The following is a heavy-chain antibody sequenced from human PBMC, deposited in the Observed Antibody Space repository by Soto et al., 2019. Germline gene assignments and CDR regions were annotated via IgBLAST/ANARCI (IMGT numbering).Heavy chain of an antibody. D-gene: IGHD6-6*01. J-gene: IGHJ4*02. V-gene: IGHV4-30-4*01. Sequence: PSETLSLTCTVSGGSINTVNYFWSWIRQSPDKGLEWIGHIYNGGTTYNNPSLTSRVTISVDTSNNQFSLKLRAVTAADTAVYYCARSNIEPRLFMYPFDSWGQGTLVTVSS. CDR1: GGSINTVNYF. CDR2: IYNGGTT. CDR3: ARSNIEPRLFMYPFDS.